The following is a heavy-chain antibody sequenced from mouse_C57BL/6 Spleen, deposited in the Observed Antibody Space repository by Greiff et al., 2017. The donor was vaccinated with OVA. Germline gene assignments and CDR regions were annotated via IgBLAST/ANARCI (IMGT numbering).Heavy chain of an antibody. CDR2: IDPNSGGT. CDR3: AREGGTAYDAMDY. CDR1: GYTFTSYW. D-gene: IGHD2-14*01. Sequence: QVQLQQPGAELVKPGASVKLSCKASGYTFTSYWMHWVKQRPGRGLEWIGRIDPNSGGTKYNEKFKSKATLTVDKPSSTAYMQLSSLTSEDSAVEDCAREGGTAYDAMDYWGQGTSVTVSS. J-gene: IGHJ4*01. V-gene: IGHV1-72*01.